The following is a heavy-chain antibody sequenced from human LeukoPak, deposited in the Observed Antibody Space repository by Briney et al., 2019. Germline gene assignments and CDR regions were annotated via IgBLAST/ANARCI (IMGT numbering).Heavy chain of an antibody. J-gene: IGHJ3*02. CDR3: ARGGSSSSGWSADAFDI. D-gene: IGHD6-19*01. CDR1: GYTFTSYY. CDR2: VNPSGGST. V-gene: IGHV1-46*01. Sequence: ASVKVSCKASGYTFTSYYMHWVRQAPGQGLEWMGIVNPSGGSTSYAQKFQGRVTMTRDMSTSTVYMELSSLSAEDTAVYYCARGGSSSSGWSADAFDIWGQGTMVTVSS.